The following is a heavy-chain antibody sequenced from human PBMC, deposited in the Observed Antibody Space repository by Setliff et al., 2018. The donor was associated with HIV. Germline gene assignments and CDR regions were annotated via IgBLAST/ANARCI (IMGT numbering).Heavy chain of an antibody. CDR2: IYYSGNT. V-gene: IGHV4-39*01. Sequence: SETLSLTCTVSGGSLSSSNYYCGWIRQPPGRGLEWIGSIYYSGNTYYNPSLKSRVTISGDTSKKQFSLKLRAVTAADSAVYYCARQGRPGDFDSWGQGTLVTVSS. CDR1: GGSLSSSNYY. D-gene: IGHD7-27*01. CDR3: ARQGRPGDFDS. J-gene: IGHJ4*02.